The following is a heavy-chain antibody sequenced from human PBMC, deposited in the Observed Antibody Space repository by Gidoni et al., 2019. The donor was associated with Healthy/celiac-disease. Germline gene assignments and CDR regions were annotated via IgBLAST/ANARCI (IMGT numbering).Heavy chain of an antibody. CDR3: ARDSTTVVTPLRPIYWYFDL. V-gene: IGHV4-59*01. Sequence: QVQLQESGPGLVTPSATLSLTCTVSGGSIRSYYWSWIRQPPGKGLEWIGYIYYSGSTNYNPSLKSRVTISVDTSKNQFSLKLSSVTAADTAVYYCARDSTTVVTPLRPIYWYFDLWGRGTLVTVSS. D-gene: IGHD4-17*01. CDR2: IYYSGST. J-gene: IGHJ2*01. CDR1: GGSIRSYY.